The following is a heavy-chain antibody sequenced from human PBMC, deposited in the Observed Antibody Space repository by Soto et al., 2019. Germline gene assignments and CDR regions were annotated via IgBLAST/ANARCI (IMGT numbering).Heavy chain of an antibody. V-gene: IGHV3-30*03. D-gene: IGHD4-4*01. CDR1: GFTFSSYG. CDR2: ISYDGNNK. CDR3: AREAGKVSFDY. Sequence: VHLVQSGGGVVQPGRSLRLSCAVSGFTFSSYGMHWVRQAPGKGLEWVAVISYDGNNKYYTDSVKGRFTISRDNSKNTLYLQTNFLRTEDTAVYYCAREAGKVSFDYWGQGTLVTVSS. J-gene: IGHJ4*02.